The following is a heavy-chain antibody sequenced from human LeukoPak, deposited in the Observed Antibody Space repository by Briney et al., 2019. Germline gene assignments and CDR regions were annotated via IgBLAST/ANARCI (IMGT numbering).Heavy chain of an antibody. CDR2: INPSGGST. V-gene: IGHV1-46*01. CDR3: ARAPEYYDILAGYYTALDY. Sequence: ASVKVSCKASGYTFTSYYMHWVRQAPGQGLEWMGIINPSGGSTSYAQKFQGRVTMTRDTSTSTVYMELSSLRSEDTAVYYCARAPEYYDILAGYYTALDYWGQGTLVTVSS. J-gene: IGHJ4*02. CDR1: GYTFTSYY. D-gene: IGHD3-9*01.